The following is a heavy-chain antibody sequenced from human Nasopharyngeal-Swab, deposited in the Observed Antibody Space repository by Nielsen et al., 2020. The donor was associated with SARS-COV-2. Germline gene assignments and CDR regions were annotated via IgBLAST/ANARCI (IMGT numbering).Heavy chain of an antibody. J-gene: IGHJ4*02. CDR1: GFTFSSYA. CDR2: IGDKEHNYAT. CDR3: TTDFYFDY. V-gene: IGHV3-73*01. Sequence: GESLKISCAASGFTFSSYAMSWVRQASGKGLEWVGRIGDKEHNYATTYGASVQGRFTISRDDSKNTAFLQMDGLKTEDTALYYCTTDFYFDYWGQGALVTVSS.